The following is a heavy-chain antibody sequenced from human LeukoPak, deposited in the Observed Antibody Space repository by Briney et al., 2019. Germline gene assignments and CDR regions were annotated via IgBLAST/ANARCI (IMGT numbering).Heavy chain of an antibody. CDR1: GFTFSSYW. J-gene: IGHJ5*02. V-gene: IGHV3-74*01. Sequence: GGSLRLSCAASGFTFSSYWMHWVRQAPGKGLVWVSRINSDGSSTSYADSVKGRFTISRGNAKNSLFLQMNSLRAEDTAVYYCARDRRYYYDSSGYSGWFDPWGQGTLVTVSS. CDR2: INSDGSST. CDR3: ARDRRYYYDSSGYSGWFDP. D-gene: IGHD3-22*01.